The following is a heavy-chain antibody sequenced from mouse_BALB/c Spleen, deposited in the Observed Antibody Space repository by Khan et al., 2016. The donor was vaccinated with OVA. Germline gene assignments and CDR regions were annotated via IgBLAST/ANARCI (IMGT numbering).Heavy chain of an antibody. CDR2: INSDGGYT. D-gene: IGHD4-1*01. J-gene: IGHJ3*01. CDR1: GFTFSAYG. Sequence: EVQLVESGGDLVKPGGSLRLSCAASGFTFSAYGMARVRQAPDKRLEWVATINSDGGYTYYPDTVKGRFTISRNNAENTLSLQMSSLKSEDTARYYCASHLTGSFAYWGQGTLVTVSA. CDR3: ASHLTGSFAY. V-gene: IGHV5-6*01.